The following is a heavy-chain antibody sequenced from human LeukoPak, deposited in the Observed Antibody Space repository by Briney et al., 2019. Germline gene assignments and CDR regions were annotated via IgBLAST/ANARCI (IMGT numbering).Heavy chain of an antibody. CDR3: VKDSDLGWEIFGEVIRGFDY. J-gene: IGHJ4*02. CDR2: TRRNDGGR. Sequence: PGRSRRLSSAPSGFIPAVYATHCDRQVPGRGLEWVAGTRRNDGGRTYADLLKGRFTFSEDNAKSSLYLQMSRLRVEDTALYYCVKDSDLGWEIFGEVIRGFDYWGQGILVTVSS. CDR1: GFIPAVYA. V-gene: IGHV3-9*02. D-gene: IGHD3-3*01.